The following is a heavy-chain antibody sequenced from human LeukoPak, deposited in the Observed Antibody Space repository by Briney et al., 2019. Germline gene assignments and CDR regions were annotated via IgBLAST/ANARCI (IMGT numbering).Heavy chain of an antibody. Sequence: SGPTLVNPTPTYTLTCTFSGFSLSTSGVGVGWIRQPPGKALEWLALIYWNDDKRYSPSLKSRLTITKDTSKNQAVHTMTNMNPVDTATFYCGHFTNYDILTGYYKTSFDYYYGMDVWGQGTTVTVSS. V-gene: IGHV2-5*01. CDR3: GHFTNYDILTGYYKTSFDYYYGMDV. J-gene: IGHJ6*02. D-gene: IGHD3-9*01. CDR2: IYWNDDK. CDR1: GFSLSTSGVG.